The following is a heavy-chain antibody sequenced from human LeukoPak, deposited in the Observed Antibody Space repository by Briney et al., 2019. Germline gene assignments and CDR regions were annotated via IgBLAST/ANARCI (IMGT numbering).Heavy chain of an antibody. V-gene: IGHV1-18*04. J-gene: IGHJ5*02. CDR3: ARWLRGYNDWFDP. CDR2: ISAYNGNT. Sequence: ASVKVSCKASGYTFTGYYMHWVRQAPGQGLEWMGWISAYNGNTNYAQNVQGRVTMTTDTSTSTAYMELRSLRSDDTALYYCARWLRGYNDWFDPWGQGTLVTVSS. D-gene: IGHD3-22*01. CDR1: GYTFTGYY.